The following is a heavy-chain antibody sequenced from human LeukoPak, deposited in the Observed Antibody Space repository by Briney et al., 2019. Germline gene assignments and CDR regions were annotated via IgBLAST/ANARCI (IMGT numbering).Heavy chain of an antibody. CDR3: ARGIIGYYFDY. J-gene: IGHJ4*02. CDR2: ISAYGNT. D-gene: IGHD2-15*01. CDR1: GYTFTIYG. V-gene: IGHV1-18*01. Sequence: ASVKVSCKASGYTFTIYGISWVRQAPGQGLEWMGLISAYGNTNYAQNLQGRVTMTTDTSTSTAYMELRSLRSDDTAVYYCARGIIGYYFDYWGQGTLVTVSS.